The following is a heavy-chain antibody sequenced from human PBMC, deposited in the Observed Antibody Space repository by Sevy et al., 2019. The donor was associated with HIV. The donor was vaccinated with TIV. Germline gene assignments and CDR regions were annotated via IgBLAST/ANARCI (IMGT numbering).Heavy chain of an antibody. CDR1: GGSFSGYY. CDR2: INHSGST. V-gene: IGHV4-34*01. CDR3: ARGVPRYCSSTSCSKRGFDY. J-gene: IGHJ4*02. D-gene: IGHD2-2*01. Sequence: SETLSLTCAVYGGSFSGYYWSWIRQPPGKGLEWIAEINHSGSTNYNPSLKSRVTISVDTSKNQFSLKLSSVTAADTAVYYCARGVPRYCSSTSCSKRGFDYWGQGTLVTVSS.